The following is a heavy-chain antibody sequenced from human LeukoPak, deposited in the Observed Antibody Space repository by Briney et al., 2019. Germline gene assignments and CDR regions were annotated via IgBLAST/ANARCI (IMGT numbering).Heavy chain of an antibody. CDR1: GFTFSSYA. V-gene: IGHV3-23*01. CDR2: ISGSGGST. CDR3: AKDGYHYGSGSSHDY. Sequence: PGGSLRLSCAASGFTFSSYAMRWVRQAPGKGLEWVSAISGSGGSTYYADSVKGRFTISRDNSKNTLYLQMNSLRAEDTAVYYCAKDGYHYGSGSSHDYWGQGTLVTVSS. D-gene: IGHD3-10*01. J-gene: IGHJ4*02.